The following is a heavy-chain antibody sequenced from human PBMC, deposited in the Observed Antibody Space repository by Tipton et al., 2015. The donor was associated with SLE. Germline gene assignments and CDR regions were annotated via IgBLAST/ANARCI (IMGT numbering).Heavy chain of an antibody. D-gene: IGHD3-3*01. V-gene: IGHV4-39*02. Sequence: TLSLTCTVSGGSISSTSYYWGWIRQPPGKGLEWIGSVYYSENTYYSSSLKSRVTISIDTSKSQFSLELSSVTAADTAVYYCVREAEWHGWFDAWGQGTLVTVAS. CDR1: GGSISSTSYY. J-gene: IGHJ5*02. CDR3: VREAEWHGWFDA. CDR2: VYYSENT.